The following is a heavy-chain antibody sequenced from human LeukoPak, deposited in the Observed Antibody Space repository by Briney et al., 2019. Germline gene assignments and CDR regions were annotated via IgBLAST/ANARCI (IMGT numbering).Heavy chain of an antibody. J-gene: IGHJ5*02. CDR1: GYTFTGYY. Sequence: ASVKVSCKASGYTFTGYYMHWVRQAPGQGLEWMGWINPNSGGTNYAQKFQGRVTMTRGTSISTAYMELSRLRSDDTAVYYCARGKSGYDRRTNWFDPWGQGTLVTVSS. CDR2: INPNSGGT. V-gene: IGHV1-2*02. D-gene: IGHD5-12*01. CDR3: ARGKSGYDRRTNWFDP.